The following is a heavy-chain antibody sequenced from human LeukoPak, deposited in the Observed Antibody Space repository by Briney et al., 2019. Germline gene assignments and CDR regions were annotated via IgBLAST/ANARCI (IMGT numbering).Heavy chain of an antibody. CDR3: AGLTAWFGELFSVYYYMDV. V-gene: IGHV4-34*01. J-gene: IGHJ6*03. CDR2: INHSGST. CDR1: GGSFSGYY. D-gene: IGHD3-10*01. Sequence: SETLSLTCAVYGGSFSGYYWSWIRQPPGKGLEWIGEINHSGSTNYNPSLKSRVTISVDTSKNQFSLKLSSVTAADTAVYYCAGLTAWFGELFSVYYYMDVWGKGTTVTISS.